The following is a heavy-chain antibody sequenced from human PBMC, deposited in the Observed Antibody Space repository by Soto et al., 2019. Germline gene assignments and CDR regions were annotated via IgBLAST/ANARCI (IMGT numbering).Heavy chain of an antibody. CDR2: ISAYNGNT. Sequence: GASVKVSCKASGYTFTSYGISWVRQAPGQGLEWMGWISAYNGNTNYAQKLQGRVTMTTDTSTSTAYMELRSLRSDDTAVYYCARGCSSTSCYGYYYYYGMDVWGQGTTVTVSS. D-gene: IGHD2-2*01. J-gene: IGHJ6*02. CDR1: GYTFTSYG. CDR3: ARGCSSTSCYGYYYYYGMDV. V-gene: IGHV1-18*01.